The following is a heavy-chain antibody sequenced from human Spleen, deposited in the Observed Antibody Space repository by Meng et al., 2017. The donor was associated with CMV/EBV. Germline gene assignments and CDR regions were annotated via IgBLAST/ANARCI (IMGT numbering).Heavy chain of an antibody. Sequence: GGSLRLSCAASGFTFSNFWMNWVRQAPGKGLEWVANIDDDGSAMYYVDSVKGRFTISRDNSKNSLYLQMNNLRVEDTAVYYCARDVWAPGALDWGQGTLVTVSS. J-gene: IGHJ4*02. CDR2: IDDDGSAM. CDR3: ARDVWAPGALD. D-gene: IGHD6-13*01. CDR1: GFTFSNFW. V-gene: IGHV3-7*01.